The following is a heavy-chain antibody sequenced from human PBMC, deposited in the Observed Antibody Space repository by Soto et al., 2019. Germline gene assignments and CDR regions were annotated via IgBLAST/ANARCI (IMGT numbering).Heavy chain of an antibody. Sequence: ESGGGVVQPGRSLRLSCAASGFTFSSYAMHWVRQAPGKGLEWVAVISYDGSNKYYADSVKGRFTISRDNSKNTLYLQMNSLRAEDTAVYYCARDPNNLVVTKGGLENYWGQGTLVTVSS. V-gene: IGHV3-30-3*01. CDR1: GFTFSSYA. CDR2: ISYDGSNK. CDR3: ARDPNNLVVTKGGLENY. D-gene: IGHD2-21*02. J-gene: IGHJ4*02.